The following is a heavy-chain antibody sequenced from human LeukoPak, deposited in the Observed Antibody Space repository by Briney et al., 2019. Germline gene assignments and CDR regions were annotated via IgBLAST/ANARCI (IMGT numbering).Heavy chain of an antibody. CDR1: GFTFSSYS. Sequence: KAGGSLRLSCAASGFTFSSYSMNWVRQAPGKGLEWVSSISSSSSYIYYADSVKGRFTISRDDSKGIAYLQMNSLQTEDTAVYYCTRETTRRATHDYWGQGILVTVSS. CDR2: ISSSSSYI. J-gene: IGHJ4*02. CDR3: TRETTRRATHDY. V-gene: IGHV3-21*03. D-gene: IGHD2-15*01.